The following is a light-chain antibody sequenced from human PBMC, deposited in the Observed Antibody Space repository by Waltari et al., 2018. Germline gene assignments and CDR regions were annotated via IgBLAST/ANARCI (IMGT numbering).Light chain of an antibody. CDR1: SSDVGCYNS. Sequence: QSALTQPASVSGSPGQSITISCTGPSSDVGCYNSVSWYQQHPGKAPTLMIYDVSNRPSGVSNRFSGSKSGNTASLTISGLQAEDEADYYCSSYTSSSTSFGGGTKLTVL. V-gene: IGLV2-14*03. CDR3: SSYTSSSTS. J-gene: IGLJ2*01. CDR2: DVS.